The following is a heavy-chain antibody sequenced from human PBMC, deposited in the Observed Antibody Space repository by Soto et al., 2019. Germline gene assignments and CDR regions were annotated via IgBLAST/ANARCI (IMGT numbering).Heavy chain of an antibody. J-gene: IGHJ4*02. CDR3: ARSIGGSSSYYFDY. V-gene: IGHV1-69*01. CDR2: IIPIFGTA. Sequence: QVQLVQSGAEVKKPGSSVKVSCKASGGTFSSYAISWVRQAPGQGLEWMGGIIPIFGTAHYAQKFQGRVTITADESAGTAYMELSSLRYEDTAVYYCARSIGGSSSYYFDYWGQGTLVTVSS. D-gene: IGHD6-6*01. CDR1: GGTFSSYA.